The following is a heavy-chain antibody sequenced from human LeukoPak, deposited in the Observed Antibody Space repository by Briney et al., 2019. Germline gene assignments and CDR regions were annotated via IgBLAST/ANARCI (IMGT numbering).Heavy chain of an antibody. CDR3: ARGDYDFWSGYQRWFDL. Sequence: SETLSLTCTVSGGSISSYYWSWIRQPPGKGLEWIGYIYYSGSTNYNPSLKSRVTISVDTSKNQFSLKLSSVTAADTAVYYCARGDYDFWSGYQRWFDLWGQGTLVTVSS. D-gene: IGHD3-3*01. CDR2: IYYSGST. V-gene: IGHV4-59*01. J-gene: IGHJ5*02. CDR1: GGSISSYY.